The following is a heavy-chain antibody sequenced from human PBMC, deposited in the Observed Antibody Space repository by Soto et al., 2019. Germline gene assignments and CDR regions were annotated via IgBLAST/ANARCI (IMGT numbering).Heavy chain of an antibody. V-gene: IGHV1-69*12. D-gene: IGHD3-16*01. CDR3: ARDLSHLVGGYYGMDV. J-gene: IGHJ6*02. Sequence: QVQLVQSGAEVKKPGSSVKVSSKASGGTFSSYAISWVRQAPGQGLEWMGGIIPIFGTANYAQKFQGRVTITADESTSTAYMELSSLRSEDTAVYYCARDLSHLVGGYYGMDVWGQGTTVTVSS. CDR1: GGTFSSYA. CDR2: IIPIFGTA.